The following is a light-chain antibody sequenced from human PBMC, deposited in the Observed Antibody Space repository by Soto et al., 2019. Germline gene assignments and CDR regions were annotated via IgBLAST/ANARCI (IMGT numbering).Light chain of an antibody. CDR1: SSDIGAYNS. CDR2: DVS. V-gene: IGLV2-14*03. CDR3: ASYTSARIRV. Sequence: SVLTQPASVSASPGQSITISCTGTSSDIGAYNSVSWYQQHPGKAPQLMIYDVSYRPSGISSRFSGSKSGNTASLAISGLQADDDADYYCASYTSARIRVFGGGTKLTVL. J-gene: IGLJ2*01.